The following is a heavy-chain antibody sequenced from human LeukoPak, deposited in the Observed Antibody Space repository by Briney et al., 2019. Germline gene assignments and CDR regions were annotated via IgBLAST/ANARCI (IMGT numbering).Heavy chain of an antibody. CDR2: ITWNRDNT. D-gene: IGHD3-22*01. CDR3: AKDLSSAITSSLAMDV. Sequence: PGGSLRLSCAVSGFIFDDYAMHWVRQAPGKGLEWVSGITWNRDNTAYADSVRGRFTISRDNAKNYLYLQMNSLRAEDTALYYCAKDLSSAITSSLAMDVWGQGTTVTVSS. J-gene: IGHJ6*02. V-gene: IGHV3-9*01. CDR1: GFIFDDYA.